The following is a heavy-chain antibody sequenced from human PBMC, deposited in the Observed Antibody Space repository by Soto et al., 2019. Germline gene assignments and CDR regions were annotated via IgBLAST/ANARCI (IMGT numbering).Heavy chain of an antibody. CDR1: GFTVSSNY. Sequence: GGSLRLSCAASGFTVSSNYMSWVRQAPGKGLEWVSVIYSGGSTYYADSVKGRFTISRDNSKNTLYLQMNSLRAEDTAVYYCARGPSAGRWLQLKVSWYFDLWGRGTLVTVSS. J-gene: IGHJ2*01. CDR3: ARGPSAGRWLQLKVSWYFDL. V-gene: IGHV3-66*01. D-gene: IGHD5-12*01. CDR2: IYSGGST.